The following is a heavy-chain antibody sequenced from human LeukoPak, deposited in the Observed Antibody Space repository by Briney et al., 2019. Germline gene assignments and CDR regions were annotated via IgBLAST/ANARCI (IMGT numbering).Heavy chain of an antibody. J-gene: IGHJ4*02. CDR3: ARDSTMVRGVIGYFDC. CDR1: GFTVSSYY. D-gene: IGHD3-10*01. CDR2: MYSGGST. V-gene: IGHV3-66*01. Sequence: GGSLRLSCAASGFTVSSYYMTWVREAPGKGLVWVSVMYSGGSTYYADSVKGRVAISRDNSQNTVFLQMNSVRVEDTAVYYCARDSTMVRGVIGYFDCWGQGTLVTVSS.